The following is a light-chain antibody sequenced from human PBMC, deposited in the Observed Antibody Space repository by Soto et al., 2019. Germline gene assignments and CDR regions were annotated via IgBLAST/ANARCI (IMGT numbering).Light chain of an antibody. CDR3: QVSGRSALYT. Sequence: EIVMTQSPATLSVSPGERATLSCRASQSVSIDLAWYQQKPGQAPRLLIYGASTRATGIPARFSGSGSGTEFSLTISSLQSEDFAVYYCQVSGRSALYTFGQGTRLEIK. V-gene: IGKV3-15*01. J-gene: IGKJ2*01. CDR2: GAS. CDR1: QSVSID.